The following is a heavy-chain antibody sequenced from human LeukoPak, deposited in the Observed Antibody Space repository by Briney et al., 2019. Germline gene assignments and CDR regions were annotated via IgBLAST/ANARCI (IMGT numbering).Heavy chain of an antibody. CDR1: GGSMRSGDYP. CDR2: MYHSGST. V-gene: IGHV4-30-2*01. Sequence: SETLSLTCAVSGGSMRSGDYPWSWIRQPPGKGLEWIGYMYHSGSTDYNPSLKSRVTISLDRSKNQFSLKLTSVTAADTAVYYCARAYYHVLTGFYSRSFDVWGQGTMVTVSS. CDR3: ARAYYHVLTGFYSRSFDV. D-gene: IGHD3-9*01. J-gene: IGHJ3*01.